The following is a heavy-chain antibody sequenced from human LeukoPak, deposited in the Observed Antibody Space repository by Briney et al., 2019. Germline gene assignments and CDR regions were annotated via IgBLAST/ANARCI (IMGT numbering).Heavy chain of an antibody. CDR1: GFTFSGSL. V-gene: IGHV3-73*01. CDR2: VRSNANSYAT. CDR3: TSRGNYDSSYYMDV. J-gene: IGHJ6*03. D-gene: IGHD3-22*01. Sequence: GGSLRLSCAASGFTFSGSLIHWVRQASGKGLEWVGLVRSNANSYATAYSASVKGRFTISRDDSKNTAYLQMNSLKTEDTAIYYCTSRGNYDSSYYMDVWGKGTTVTVSS.